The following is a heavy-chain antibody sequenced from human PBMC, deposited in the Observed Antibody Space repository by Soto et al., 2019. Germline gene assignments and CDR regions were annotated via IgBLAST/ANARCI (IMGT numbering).Heavy chain of an antibody. CDR1: CYTFTSYG. D-gene: IGHD2-2*01. V-gene: IGHV1-18*01. J-gene: IGHJ3*02. Sequence: ASVKVSCKASCYTFTSYGISWVRQAPGQGLEWMGWISAYNGNTNYAQKLQGRVTMTTDTSTSTAYMELRSLRSDDTAVYYCARDTRVVVVPAARTGRDAFDIWGQGTMVTVSS. CDR3: ARDTRVVVVPAARTGRDAFDI. CDR2: ISAYNGNT.